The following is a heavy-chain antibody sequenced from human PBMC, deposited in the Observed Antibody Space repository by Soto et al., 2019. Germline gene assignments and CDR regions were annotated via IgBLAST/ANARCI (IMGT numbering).Heavy chain of an antibody. CDR2: INEDSSYI. D-gene: IGHD3-3*01. CDR1: GFDFSSYS. J-gene: IGHJ6*03. CDR3: VRDFGWYFRSGYMDV. Sequence: EVQLVESGGGLVKPGGSLRLSCAASGFDFSSYSMNWVRQAPGKGLEWVSSINEDSSYIYYAHSLRVRFTISRDNAKESLYLQMNSLRAEHMAVYYCVRDFGWYFRSGYMDVWGDGATVTVSS. V-gene: IGHV3-21*02.